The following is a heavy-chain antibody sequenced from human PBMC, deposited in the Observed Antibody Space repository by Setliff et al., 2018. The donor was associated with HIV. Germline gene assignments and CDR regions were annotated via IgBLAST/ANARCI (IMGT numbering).Heavy chain of an antibody. D-gene: IGHD3-10*01. J-gene: IGHJ4*02. CDR3: ARAGDFFRLLWFGEIYY. V-gene: IGHV3-30*02. Sequence: PGGSLRLSCAASGFTFSSYGMHWVRQAPGKGLEWVAFIRYDGTYKYYADSLKGRFTISRDNSKNTLFLQMNSLRTEDTAVYYCARAGDFFRLLWFGEIYYWGQGALVTVSS. CDR2: IRYDGTYK. CDR1: GFTFSSYG.